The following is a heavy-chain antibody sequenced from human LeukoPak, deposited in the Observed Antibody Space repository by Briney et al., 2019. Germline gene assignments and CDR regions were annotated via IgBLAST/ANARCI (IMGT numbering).Heavy chain of an antibody. CDR3: ARADRLHGGPYLIGP. Sequence: ASVKVSCKTSGYTFTDYYLHWVRQAPGQGLEWMGWINPNSGGTSSAQKFQGRITMTRDTSITTVYMEVSWLTSDDTAIYYCARADRLHGGPYLIGPWGQGTLVTVSS. CDR1: GYTFTDYY. J-gene: IGHJ5*02. CDR2: INPNSGGT. V-gene: IGHV1-2*02. D-gene: IGHD3-16*01.